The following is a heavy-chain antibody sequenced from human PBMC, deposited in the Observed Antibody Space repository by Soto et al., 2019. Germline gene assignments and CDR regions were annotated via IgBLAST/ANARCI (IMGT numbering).Heavy chain of an antibody. D-gene: IGHD2-2*01. CDR1: GGTFSSYA. Sequence: QVQLVQSGAEVKKPGSSVKVSCKASGGTFSSYAISWVRQAPGQGLEWMGGIIPISETTNYAQKYQGRVTITADETKSTAYMELGSLRSEDTAVYYCARSQGSSTSLEIYYYYYSGMDVWGQGPTVNVSS. CDR3: ARSQGSSTSLEIYYYYYSGMDV. V-gene: IGHV1-69*01. CDR2: IIPISETT. J-gene: IGHJ6*02.